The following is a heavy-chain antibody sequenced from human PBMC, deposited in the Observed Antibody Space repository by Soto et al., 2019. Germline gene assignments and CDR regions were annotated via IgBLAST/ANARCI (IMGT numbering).Heavy chain of an antibody. CDR1: GGLFSSYP. J-gene: IGHJ4*02. V-gene: IGHV1-69*01. Sequence: QEQLVQSGAEVKKPGSSVKVSCKASGGLFSSYPIRWVRQVPGQGLEWIGGIIPVFQTAYYTQRFQGRVTMTADESTNTAYMELSSLRSEDTAIYYCARGGSGYTWFNEFGGQGTLVTVSS. D-gene: IGHD3-22*01. CDR2: IIPVFQTA. CDR3: ARGGSGYTWFNEF.